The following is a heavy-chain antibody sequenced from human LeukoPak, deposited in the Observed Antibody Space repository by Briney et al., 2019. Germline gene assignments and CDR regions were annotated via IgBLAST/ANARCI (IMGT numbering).Heavy chain of an antibody. Sequence: PGGSLRLSCAASGFSFSTYSMNWVRQAPGKGLEWVSSISSSSGFIYYADSVKGRFTISRDNAKNSLYLQMNSLRAEDTAVYYCAKRGYSGSDAFDMWGQGTMVTVSS. CDR3: AKRGYSGSDAFDM. CDR2: ISSSSGFI. J-gene: IGHJ3*02. V-gene: IGHV3-21*01. D-gene: IGHD5-12*01. CDR1: GFSFSTYS.